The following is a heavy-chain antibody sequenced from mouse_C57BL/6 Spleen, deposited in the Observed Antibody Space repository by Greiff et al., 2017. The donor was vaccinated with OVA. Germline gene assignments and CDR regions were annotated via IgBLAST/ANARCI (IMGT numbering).Heavy chain of an antibody. CDR3: TGISFDY. CDR2: IRLKSDNYAT. V-gene: IGHV6-3*01. CDR1: GFTFSNYW. Sequence: DVQLQESGGGLVQPGGSMKLSCVASGFTFSNYWMNWVRQSPEKGLEWVAQIRLKSDNYATHYAESVKGRFTISRDDSKSSVYLQMNNLRAEDTGIYYCTGISFDYWGQGTTLTVSS. J-gene: IGHJ2*01.